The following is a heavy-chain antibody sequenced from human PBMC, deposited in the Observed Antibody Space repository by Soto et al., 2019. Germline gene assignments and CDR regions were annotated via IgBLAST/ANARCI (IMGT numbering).Heavy chain of an antibody. CDR2: ISYDGSNK. CDR3: AKDRADLSGWAFDY. D-gene: IGHD6-19*01. Sequence: QVKLVESGGGVVQPGRSLRLSCAASGFTFSSYDMHWVRQAPGKGLEWVALISYDGSNKYYADSVKGRSTISRDDSKNTLYLQMNSLRAEDTAVYYCAKDRADLSGWAFDYWGQGTLVTVSS. J-gene: IGHJ4*02. CDR1: GFTFSSYD. V-gene: IGHV3-30*18.